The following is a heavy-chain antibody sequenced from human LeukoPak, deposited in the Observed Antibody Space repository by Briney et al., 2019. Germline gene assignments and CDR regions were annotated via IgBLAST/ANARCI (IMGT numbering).Heavy chain of an antibody. CDR3: ARRSDSSWNFDF. CDR1: GGTVSTYF. Sequence: PSETLSLTCTVSGGTVSTYFWNWIRQPPGKGLEWIGYIHYSGSTNYNPSLKSRVTTFVDTSKNQFSLRLSSVTAADTAVYYCARRSDSSWNFDFWGQGMLVTVSS. V-gene: IGHV4-59*08. J-gene: IGHJ4*02. CDR2: IHYSGST. D-gene: IGHD6-13*01.